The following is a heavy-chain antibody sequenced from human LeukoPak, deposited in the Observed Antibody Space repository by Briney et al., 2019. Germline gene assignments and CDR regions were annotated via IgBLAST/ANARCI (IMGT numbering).Heavy chain of an antibody. D-gene: IGHD2-15*01. CDR2: ISSSGSTI. V-gene: IGHV3-11*01. CDR3: ASGRYCSGGSCYSVRDYWFDP. J-gene: IGHJ5*02. Sequence: PGGSLRLSCAASGFTFSDYYMSWIRQAPGKGLEWVSYISSSGSTIYYADSVKGRFTISRDNAKNSLYLQMNSLRAEDTAVYYCASGRYCSGGSCYSVRDYWFDPWGQGTLVTVSS. CDR1: GFTFSDYY.